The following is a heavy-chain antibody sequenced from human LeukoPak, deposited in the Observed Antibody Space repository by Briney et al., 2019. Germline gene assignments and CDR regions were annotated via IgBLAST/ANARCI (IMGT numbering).Heavy chain of an antibody. CDR2: ISAYNGNT. CDR1: VYTLTSYG. J-gene: IGHJ5*02. D-gene: IGHD2-2*01. V-gene: IGHV1-18*01. CDR3: ARDCSSIRCYGSWFDP. Sequence: SVQESCMASVYTLTSYGISWVRQAPGKGREGMGWISAYNGNTNYAQRLQGRVTMTTDASTSTAKIELRRLRSDDTGVYYCARDCSSIRCYGSWFDPWGQGTLVTVSS.